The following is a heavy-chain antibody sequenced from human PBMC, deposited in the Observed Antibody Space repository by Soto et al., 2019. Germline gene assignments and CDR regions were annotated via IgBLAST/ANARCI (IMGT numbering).Heavy chain of an antibody. D-gene: IGHD3-22*01. Sequence: PSETLSLTCTVSGGSISSSSYFWGWIRQPPGKGLEWSGSIYHSGSTSDNPSLRSRVTISVDTSKNQFSLKLSSVTAADTAVYFCARHAGYSSGRRWFDPWGQGTLVTVSS. CDR2: IYHSGST. CDR1: GGSISSSSYF. V-gene: IGHV4-39*01. J-gene: IGHJ5*02. CDR3: ARHAGYSSGRRWFDP.